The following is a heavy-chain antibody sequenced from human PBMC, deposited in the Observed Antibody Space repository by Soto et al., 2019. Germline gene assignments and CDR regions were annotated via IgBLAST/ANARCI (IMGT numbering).Heavy chain of an antibody. CDR3: ARTDRASPYFDN. D-gene: IGHD5-18*01. CDR2: IYWNDDE. V-gene: IGHV2-5*01. J-gene: IGHJ4*02. Sequence: VSCPTLVNPTQTLTLTCPFSGFSLRRTGVGVGWIRQPPGKAVEWLALIYWNDDERYSPSLKGRLTISKDTSKNQVVLTITNMAPVDTATYYCARTDRASPYFDNWGQGTPVTVSS. CDR1: GFSLRRTGVG.